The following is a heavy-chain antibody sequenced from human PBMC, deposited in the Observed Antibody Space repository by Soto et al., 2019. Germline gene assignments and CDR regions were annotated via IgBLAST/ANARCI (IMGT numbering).Heavy chain of an antibody. D-gene: IGHD4-4*01. CDR1: GGSINTATHS. Sequence: QLQLQESGSGLVKPSQTLSLTCAVSGGSINTATHSWSWIRQPPGKGLEWIGYIYHSGSTYYNPSVQRRVTRSIGKPTHPFPRRRRSAPAAATAVCYCARGVGVTTTGDDYWGQGILVTVSS. CDR2: IYHSGST. V-gene: IGHV4-30-2*01. J-gene: IGHJ4*02. CDR3: ARGVGVTTTGDDY.